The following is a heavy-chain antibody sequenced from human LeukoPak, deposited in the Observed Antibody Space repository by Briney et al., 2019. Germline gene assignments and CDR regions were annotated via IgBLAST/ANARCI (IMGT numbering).Heavy chain of an antibody. D-gene: IGHD3-3*01. Sequence: GGSLRLSCAASGFTVSSKYMSWVRRAPGKGLEWVSVIYSGGSTYYADSVKGRFTISRDNSENTLYLKMNSLRVEDTAVYYCARGDTILDQWGQGTLVTVSP. CDR3: ARGDTILDQ. V-gene: IGHV3-66*01. J-gene: IGHJ4*02. CDR1: GFTVSSKY. CDR2: IYSGGST.